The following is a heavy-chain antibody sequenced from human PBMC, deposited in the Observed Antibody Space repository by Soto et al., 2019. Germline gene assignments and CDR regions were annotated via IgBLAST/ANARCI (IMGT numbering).Heavy chain of an antibody. Sequence: PSETLSLTCTVSGGSVSSGSYYWSWIRQPPGKGLEWIGYIYYSGSTNYNPSLKSRVTISVDTSKNQFSLKLSSVTAADTAVYYCARTNTKTYYYGSGTSYWGQGTLVTVS. D-gene: IGHD3-10*01. CDR3: ARTNTKTYYYGSGTSY. CDR1: GGSVSSGSYY. V-gene: IGHV4-61*01. J-gene: IGHJ4*02. CDR2: IYYSGST.